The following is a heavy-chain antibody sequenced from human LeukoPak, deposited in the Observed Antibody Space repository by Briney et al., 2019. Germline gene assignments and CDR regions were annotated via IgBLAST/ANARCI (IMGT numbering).Heavy chain of an antibody. D-gene: IGHD1-1*01. V-gene: IGHV3-23*01. CDR1: GFTFNTYA. Sequence: GGSLRLSCAASGFTFNTYAMSWVRQAPGKGLEWVSTISGTGGNTYYADSVKGRFTISRDNSKNTLYLQMNSLRAEDTAVFYCARTVQLGHWGQGTLVTVSS. J-gene: IGHJ1*01. CDR2: ISGTGGNT. CDR3: ARTVQLGH.